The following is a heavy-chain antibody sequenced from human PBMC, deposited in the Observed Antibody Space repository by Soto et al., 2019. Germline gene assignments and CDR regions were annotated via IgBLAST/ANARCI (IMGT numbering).Heavy chain of an antibody. J-gene: IGHJ4*02. D-gene: IGHD3-3*01. CDR3: ARALGVYDFWSGFYHDY. V-gene: IGHV4-59*01. CDR2: IYYSGST. CDR1: GGSLSSYY. Sequence: SETLSLTCTVSGGSLSSYYWSWIRQPPGKGLEWIGYIYYSGSTNYNPSLKSRVTISVDTSKNQFSLKLSSVTAADTAVYYCARALGVYDFWSGFYHDYWGQGTLVTVSS.